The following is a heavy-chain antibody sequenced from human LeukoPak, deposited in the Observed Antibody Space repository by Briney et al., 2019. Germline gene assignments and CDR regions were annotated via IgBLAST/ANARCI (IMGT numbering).Heavy chain of an antibody. CDR3: ARGTTVTTAVLVPNDAFDI. J-gene: IGHJ3*02. V-gene: IGHV1-69*13. D-gene: IGHD4-17*01. Sequence: SVKVSCKASGGTFYSYAINWVRQAPGQGLEWMGGSVPMFGTINFAPKFQGRVTITADESTSTAYMELTSLKSEDTAAYYCARGTTVTTAVLVPNDAFDIWGQGTMVTVSS. CDR2: SVPMFGTI. CDR1: GGTFYSYA.